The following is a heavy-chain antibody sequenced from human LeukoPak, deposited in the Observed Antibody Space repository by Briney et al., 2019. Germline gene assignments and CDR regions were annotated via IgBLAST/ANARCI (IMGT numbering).Heavy chain of an antibody. D-gene: IGHD2-21*02. J-gene: IGHJ4*02. CDR3: ARESPACGEDCYFDY. V-gene: IGHV3-30-3*01. CDR1: GFTFRSYA. CDR2: ISYDGTNK. Sequence: GRSLRLPCAASGFTFRSYAMHWVRQAPGKGLEWVAGISYDGTNKYYADSVKGRFTISRDNSKNTLYLQMSSLRTDDTAVYYCARESPACGEDCYFDYWGQGTLVTVSS.